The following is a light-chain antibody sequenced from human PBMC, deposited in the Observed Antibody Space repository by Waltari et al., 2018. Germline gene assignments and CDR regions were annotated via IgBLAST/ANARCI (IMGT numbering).Light chain of an antibody. Sequence: DVVMTQSPLSLPVTLGQPASISCRSSQRLVHSDGNSYLNWVQQRPGQSPWGLIYKVSVRDSGVPDRFSGSGSGTDFKLKSSRGEAEDVGIYYCLQGTHWPSTFGQGTKLEIK. CDR3: LQGTHWPST. CDR1: QRLVHSDGNSY. J-gene: IGKJ2*01. CDR2: KVS. V-gene: IGKV2-30*02.